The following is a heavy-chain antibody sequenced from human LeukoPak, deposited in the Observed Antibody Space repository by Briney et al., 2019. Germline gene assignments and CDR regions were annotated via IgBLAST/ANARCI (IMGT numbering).Heavy chain of an antibody. CDR2: INWNGGST. D-gene: IGHD3-16*02. V-gene: IGHV3-20*01. CDR1: GFTFDDYG. Sequence: GGSLRLSCAASGFTFDDYGMSWVRQAPGKGLEWVSGINWNGGSTGYADSVKGRFTISRDNAKNSLYLQMNSLRAEDTALYHCARVYHSAYYFDYWGQGTLVTVSS. CDR3: ARVYHSAYYFDY. J-gene: IGHJ4*02.